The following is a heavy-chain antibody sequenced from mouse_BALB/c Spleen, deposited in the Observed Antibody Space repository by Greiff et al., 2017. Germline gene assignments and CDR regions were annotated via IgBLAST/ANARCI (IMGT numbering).Heavy chain of an antibody. CDR2: IRLKSNNYAT. CDR1: GFTFSNYW. Sequence: DVKLVESGGGLVQPGGSMKLSCVASGFTFSNYWMNWVRQSPEKGLQWVAEIRLKSNNYATHYAESVKGRFTISRDDSKSSVYLQMNNLRAEDTGIYYCTRGYYGHWYFDVWGAGTTVTVSS. J-gene: IGHJ1*01. V-gene: IGHV6-6*02. D-gene: IGHD1-2*01. CDR3: TRGYYGHWYFDV.